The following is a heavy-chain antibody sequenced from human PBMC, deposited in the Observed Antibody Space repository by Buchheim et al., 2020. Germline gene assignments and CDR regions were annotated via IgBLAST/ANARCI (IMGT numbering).Heavy chain of an antibody. CDR1: GGSISRYY. Sequence: QVQLQESGPGLVKPSETLSLTCTVSGGSISRYYWSWIRQPPGKGLEWIGYIYYSGSTNYNPSLKSRVTISVDTSKNQFSLKLSSVTAADTAVYYCARYKQLPDYYYYGMDVWGQGTT. J-gene: IGHJ6*02. V-gene: IGHV4-59*01. CDR3: ARYKQLPDYYYYGMDV. D-gene: IGHD6-6*01. CDR2: IYYSGST.